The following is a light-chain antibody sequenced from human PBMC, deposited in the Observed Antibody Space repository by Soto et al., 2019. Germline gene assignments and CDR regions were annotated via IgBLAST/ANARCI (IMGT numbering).Light chain of an antibody. Sequence: QSALTQPPSASGSPGQSVTISCTGTSSDIGGYNSVSWYQQHPGKAPKLMISEVSKRPSGVPDRFSGSKSGNTASLTVSGLQAEDEADYYCSSYAGSNNGVFGGGTKLTVL. V-gene: IGLV2-8*01. CDR3: SSYAGSNNGV. CDR1: SSDIGGYNS. CDR2: EVS. J-gene: IGLJ3*02.